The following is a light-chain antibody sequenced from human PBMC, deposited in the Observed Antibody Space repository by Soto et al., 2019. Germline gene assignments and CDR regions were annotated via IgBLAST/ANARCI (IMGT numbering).Light chain of an antibody. CDR1: QSVKSNN. Sequence: EIVLTQSPGTLSLSPGERATLSCRASQSVKSNNLAWYQQTPGQGPRLLIYGASSRATGIPDRFSGSGSGTDFNLTITRVEPEDFALYYCQQYGSPALSFGGGTKVDIK. V-gene: IGKV3-20*01. CDR2: GAS. J-gene: IGKJ4*01. CDR3: QQYGSPALS.